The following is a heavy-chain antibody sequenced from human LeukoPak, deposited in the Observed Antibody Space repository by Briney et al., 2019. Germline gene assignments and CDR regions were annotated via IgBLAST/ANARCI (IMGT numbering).Heavy chain of an antibody. CDR3: ARSARIVVVPAALDY. V-gene: IGHV1-69*13. J-gene: IGHJ4*02. D-gene: IGHD2-2*01. CDR1: GGTFSSYA. Sequence: ASVKVSCKASGGTFSSYAISWVRQAPGQGLEWMGGIIPIFGTANYAQKFQGRVTITADESTSTAYMELSSLRSEDTVVYYRARSARIVVVPAALDYWGQGTLVTVSS. CDR2: IIPIFGTA.